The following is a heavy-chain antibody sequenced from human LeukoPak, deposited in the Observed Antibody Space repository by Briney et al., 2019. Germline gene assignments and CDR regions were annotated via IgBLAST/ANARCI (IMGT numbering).Heavy chain of an antibody. CDR1: GFTFSSYA. D-gene: IGHD6-6*01. CDR2: ISGSGGST. J-gene: IGHJ6*03. Sequence: QPGGSLILSCAASGFTFSSYAMSWVRQAPGKGLEWVSAISGSGGSTYYADSVKGRFTISRDNSKNTLYLQMNSLRAEDTAVYYCAKGAIAARTYYYYMDVWGKGTTVTVSS. CDR3: AKGAIAARTYYYYMDV. V-gene: IGHV3-23*01.